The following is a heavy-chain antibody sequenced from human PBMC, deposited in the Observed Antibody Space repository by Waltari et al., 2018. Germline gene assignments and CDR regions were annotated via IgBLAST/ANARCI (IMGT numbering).Heavy chain of an antibody. V-gene: IGHV3-21*01. Sequence: EVQLVESGGGLVKPGGSLRLSCAASGFTFSGYSMNWVRQAPGKGLEWVSSISSSSSYIYYADSVKGRFTISRDNAKNSLYLQMNSLRAEDTAVYYCARVDSGLFFDYWGQGTLVTVSS. CDR3: ARVDSGLFFDY. CDR1: GFTFSGYS. J-gene: IGHJ4*02. D-gene: IGHD2-15*01. CDR2: ISSSSSYI.